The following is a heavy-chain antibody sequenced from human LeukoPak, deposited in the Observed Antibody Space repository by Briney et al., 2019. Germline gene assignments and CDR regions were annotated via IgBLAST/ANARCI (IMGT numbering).Heavy chain of an antibody. CDR1: GFTFASYG. Sequence: GGSLRLSCAASGFTFASYGMSWVRQAPGKGLEWVSFITTNGGSTSYADSVEGRFTISRDNPRNTLYMQMNSRRDEDTAVYYCAIMHGYYDGTGYWVQWGQGTLVTVSS. D-gene: IGHD3-22*01. V-gene: IGHV3-23*01. J-gene: IGHJ1*01. CDR2: ITTNGGST. CDR3: AIMHGYYDGTGYWVQ.